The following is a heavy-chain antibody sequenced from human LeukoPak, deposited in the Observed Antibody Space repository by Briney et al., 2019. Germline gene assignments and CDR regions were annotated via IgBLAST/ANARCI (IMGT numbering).Heavy chain of an antibody. V-gene: IGHV1-58*02. Sequence: ASVKVSCKTSGFTFTSSAMQWVRQARGQRLEWIGWIVVGSGNTNHAQVFQERVTITRDMSTRTAYMEPSSLRSEDTAVYYCAALRFGSGSYSFDYWGQGTLVTVSS. CDR2: IVVGSGNT. D-gene: IGHD3-10*01. J-gene: IGHJ4*02. CDR3: AALRFGSGSYSFDY. CDR1: GFTFTSSA.